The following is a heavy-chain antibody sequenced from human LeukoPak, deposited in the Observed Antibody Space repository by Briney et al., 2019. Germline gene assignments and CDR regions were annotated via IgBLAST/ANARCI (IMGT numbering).Heavy chain of an antibody. D-gene: IGHD1-7*01. CDR3: ATTLTSYNWNYGAPFYFDY. CDR1: GYTLTELS. Sequence: ASVEVSCKVSGYTLTELSMHWVRQAPGKGLEWMGGFDPEDGETIYAQKFQGRVTMTEDISTDTAYMELSSLRSEDTAVYYCATTLTSYNWNYGAPFYFDYWGQGTLLTVST. J-gene: IGHJ4*02. CDR2: FDPEDGET. V-gene: IGHV1-24*01.